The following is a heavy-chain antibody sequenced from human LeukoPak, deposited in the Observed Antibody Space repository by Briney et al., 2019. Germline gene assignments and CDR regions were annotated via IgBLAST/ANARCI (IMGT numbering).Heavy chain of an antibody. V-gene: IGHV1-69*05. CDR2: IIPIFGTA. D-gene: IGHD3-10*01. CDR3: ARDLGSNGAFDI. CDR1: GGTFSSYA. J-gene: IGHJ3*02. Sequence: SVKISCKASGGTFSSYAISWVRQAPGQGLEWMGGIIPIFGTANYAQKFQGRVTITTDESTSTAYMELSSLRSEDTAVYYCARDLGSNGAFDIWGQGTMVTVSS.